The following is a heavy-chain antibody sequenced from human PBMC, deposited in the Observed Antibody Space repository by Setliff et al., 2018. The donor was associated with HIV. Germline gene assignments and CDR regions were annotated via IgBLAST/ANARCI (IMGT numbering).Heavy chain of an antibody. D-gene: IGHD3-3*01. CDR3: ARGIPRGTVFGVVGYFDY. J-gene: IGHJ4*02. Sequence: SVKVSCKASGGTFSSYITAWVRQAPGQGLEWMGGIHPIFGTTNYARDFMGRVSITADESTSTAYMELSSLRSDDSAIYYCARGIPRGTVFGVVGYFDYWGQGTPVTV. CDR1: GGTFSSYI. V-gene: IGHV1-69*13. CDR2: IHPIFGTT.